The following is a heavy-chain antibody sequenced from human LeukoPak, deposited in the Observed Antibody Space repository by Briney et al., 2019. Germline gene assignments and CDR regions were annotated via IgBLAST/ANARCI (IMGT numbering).Heavy chain of an antibody. J-gene: IGHJ4*02. CDR3: ARDGSD. V-gene: IGHV3-30-3*01. CDR1: GFTFSSYT. Sequence: GGSLRLSRAASGFTFSSYTMNWVRQAPGKGLEWVAVISNDGSNKYYADSVKGRFSISRDNSKNTLYLQMNSLRVDDTAVYYCARDGSDWGQGTLVIVSS. CDR2: ISNDGSNK.